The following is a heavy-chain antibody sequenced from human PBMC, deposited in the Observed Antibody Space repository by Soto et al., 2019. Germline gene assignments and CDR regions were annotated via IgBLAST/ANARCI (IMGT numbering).Heavy chain of an antibody. V-gene: IGHV4-38-2*01. CDR2: IYHGGST. Sequence: SETLSLTCAVSGYAIISGYYLVLLRHAPGKVLEWIGSIYHGGSTYYNPSLNSRVTLSIDMTNNHVSLILNSVTAADTAVYYCARVGPWVPYYYDSSPYTFENWFDPWGQGTLVTVSS. D-gene: IGHD3-22*01. CDR1: GYAIISGYY. CDR3: ARVGPWVPYYYDSSPYTFENWFDP. J-gene: IGHJ5*02.